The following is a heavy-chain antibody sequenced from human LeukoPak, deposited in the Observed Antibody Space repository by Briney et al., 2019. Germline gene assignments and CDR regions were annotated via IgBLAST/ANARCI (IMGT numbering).Heavy chain of an antibody. Sequence: GGSLRLSCAASGFTFSDYSMNWVRQATGKGLEWVSYISSIGATIYYADSVKGRFTISRDNAKNSLYLQMNSLRAEDTAVYYCANDRYYYGSGNWFDPWGQGTLVTVSS. J-gene: IGHJ5*02. CDR1: GFTFSDYS. CDR3: ANDRYYYGSGNWFDP. D-gene: IGHD3-10*01. CDR2: ISSIGATI. V-gene: IGHV3-48*03.